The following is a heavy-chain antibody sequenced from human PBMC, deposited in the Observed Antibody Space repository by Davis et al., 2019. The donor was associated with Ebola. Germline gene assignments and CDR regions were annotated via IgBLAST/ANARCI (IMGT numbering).Heavy chain of an antibody. D-gene: IGHD1-26*01. V-gene: IGHV1-69*13. J-gene: IGHJ4*02. Sequence: SVKVSCKASGGTFSSYAISWVRQAPRQGLEWMGGIIPIFGTANYAQKFQGRVTITADESTSTAYMELSSLRSEDTAVYYCARGGWELLYGRFDYWGQGTLVTVSS. CDR1: GGTFSSYA. CDR2: IIPIFGTA. CDR3: ARGGWELLYGRFDY.